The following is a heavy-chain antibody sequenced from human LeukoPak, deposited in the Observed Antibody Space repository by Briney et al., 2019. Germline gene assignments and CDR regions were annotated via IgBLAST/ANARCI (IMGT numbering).Heavy chain of an antibody. CDR1: GFTFSSYS. V-gene: IGHV3-20*04. Sequence: GGSLRLSCAASGFTFSSYSMNWVRQAPGKGLEWVSGINWNGGSTGYADSVKGRFTISRDNAKNSLYLQMNSLRAEDTALYYCAREYSASSYDYWGQGTLVTVSS. J-gene: IGHJ4*02. D-gene: IGHD2-15*01. CDR3: AREYSASSYDY. CDR2: INWNGGST.